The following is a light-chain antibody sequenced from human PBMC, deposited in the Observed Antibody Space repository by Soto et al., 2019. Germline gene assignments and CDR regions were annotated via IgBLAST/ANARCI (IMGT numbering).Light chain of an antibody. J-gene: IGKJ3*01. CDR2: AAS. V-gene: IGKV1-9*01. CDR1: QGMSSY. Sequence: IRLTQSASSLSASVEDRVTITCRVSQGMSSYLAWYQQKPGKAPTLLIYAASTLQSGVPSRFSGSGSGTDFALTISILQPEDFATYFCQQLNSYPHGWTFAPGTKVDIK. CDR3: QQLNSYPHGWT.